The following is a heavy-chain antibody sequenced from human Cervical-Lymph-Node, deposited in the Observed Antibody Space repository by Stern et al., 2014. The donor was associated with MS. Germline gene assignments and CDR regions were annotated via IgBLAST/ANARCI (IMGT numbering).Heavy chain of an antibody. V-gene: IGHV1-46*01. J-gene: IGHJ5*02. D-gene: IGHD4-17*01. CDR2: INPNGGRT. CDR3: ANPLPYAT. CDR1: GSTFRNFP. Sequence: VQLLQSGAEVKKPGASVQISCKASGSTFRNFPIHWLRQAPGQGPVWMGMINPNGGRTSYAQKFQGRVTMTRDTSTTTVYMELNSLRSEDTAVYFCANPLPYATWGQGTLVTVSS.